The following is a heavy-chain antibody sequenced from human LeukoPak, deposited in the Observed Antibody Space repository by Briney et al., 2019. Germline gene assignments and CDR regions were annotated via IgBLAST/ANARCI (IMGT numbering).Heavy chain of an antibody. V-gene: IGHV4-59*08. D-gene: IGHD4-23*01. CDR1: GGSISSYY. Sequence: SETLSLTCIVSGGSISSYYWSWIRQPPGKGLEWIAYIYYSESTNYNPSLKGRVTMSMVTSKDQFSLSLSSVTAADTAVYFCVRHWVHDFGGSDWYFDLWGRGTLVTVSS. CDR2: IYYSEST. J-gene: IGHJ2*01. CDR3: VRHWVHDFGGSDWYFDL.